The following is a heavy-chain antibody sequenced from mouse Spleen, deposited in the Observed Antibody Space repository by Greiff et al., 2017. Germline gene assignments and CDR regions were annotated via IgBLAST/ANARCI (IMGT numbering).Heavy chain of an antibody. D-gene: IGHD3-1*01. Sequence: EVKVVESEGGLVQPGSSMKLSCTASGFTFSDYYMAWVRQVPEKGLEWVANINYDGSSTYYLDSLKSRFIISRDNAKNILYLQMSSLKSEDTATYYCAREDPYSSGYAMDYWGQGTSVTVSS. CDR3: AREDPYSSGYAMDY. J-gene: IGHJ4*01. V-gene: IGHV5-16*01. CDR1: GFTFSDYY. CDR2: INYDGSST.